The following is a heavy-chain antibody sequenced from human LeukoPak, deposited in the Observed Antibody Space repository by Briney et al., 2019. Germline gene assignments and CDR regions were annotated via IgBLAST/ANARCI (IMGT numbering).Heavy chain of an antibody. J-gene: IGHJ4*02. CDR3: GRGPSRGFDY. CDR1: GGSFSGYY. V-gene: IGHV4-34*01. CDR2: INHSGST. Sequence: SETLSLTCAVYGGSFSGYYWSWIRQPPGKGLEWIGEINHSGSTNYNPSLKSRVTISVDTSKSQFSLKLSSVTAGDTVVYYCGRGPSRGFDYWGQGTLVTVSS. D-gene: IGHD3-10*01.